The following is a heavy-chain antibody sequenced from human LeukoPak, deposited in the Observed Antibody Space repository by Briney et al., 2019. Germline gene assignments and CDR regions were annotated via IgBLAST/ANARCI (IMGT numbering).Heavy chain of an antibody. CDR1: GGSISSYY. J-gene: IGHJ6*03. D-gene: IGHD6-19*01. V-gene: IGHV4-59*01. Sequence: SETLSLTCTVSGGSISSYYWGWIRQPPGKGLEWIGYIYYSGSTNYNPSLKSRVTISVDTSKNQFSLKLSSVTAADTAVYYCAREAPLLGIAVAGSPIYYYYMDVWGKGTTVTISS. CDR2: IYYSGST. CDR3: AREAPLLGIAVAGSPIYYYYMDV.